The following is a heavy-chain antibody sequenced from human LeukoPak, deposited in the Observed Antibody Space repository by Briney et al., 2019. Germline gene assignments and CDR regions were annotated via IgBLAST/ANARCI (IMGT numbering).Heavy chain of an antibody. D-gene: IGHD4-11*01. J-gene: IGHJ3*02. CDR3: ARHISTVTPWDAFDI. CDR1: GYSFTSYW. Sequence: GESLKISCXGSGYSFTSYWIGWVREMPGKGLEWMGIIYPGDSDTRYSPSFQGQVTISADKSISTAYLQWSSLKASDTAMYYCARHISTVTPWDAFDIWGQGTMVTVSS. CDR2: IYPGDSDT. V-gene: IGHV5-51*01.